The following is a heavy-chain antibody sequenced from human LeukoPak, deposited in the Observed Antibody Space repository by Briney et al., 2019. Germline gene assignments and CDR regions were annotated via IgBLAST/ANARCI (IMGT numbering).Heavy chain of an antibody. CDR2: INPNSGGT. CDR1: GYIFTDYY. Sequence: ASVKVSCKASGYIFTDYYMHWVRQAPGQELGWMGRINPNSGGTNYAQKFQGRVTMTRDTSISTAYMELSRLRSDDTAVYYCARRVIGATDAFDIWGQGTMVTVSS. J-gene: IGHJ3*02. D-gene: IGHD1-26*01. CDR3: ARRVIGATDAFDI. V-gene: IGHV1/OR15-1*04.